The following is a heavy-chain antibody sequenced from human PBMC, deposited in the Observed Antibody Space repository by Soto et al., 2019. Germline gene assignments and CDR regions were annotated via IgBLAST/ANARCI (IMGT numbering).Heavy chain of an antibody. CDR2: ISAYNGNT. Sequence: ASVKVSCKASGYTFPSYGISWVRQAPGQGLEWMGWISAYNGNTHFAQKFQGRVTMTTDTSTTTAYMELRSLTSDDTAVYYCARDEGGYDILTGYYKAHHFDYWGQGVLVTV. CDR3: ARDEGGYDILTGYYKAHHFDY. CDR1: GYTFPSYG. V-gene: IGHV1-18*01. D-gene: IGHD3-9*01. J-gene: IGHJ4*02.